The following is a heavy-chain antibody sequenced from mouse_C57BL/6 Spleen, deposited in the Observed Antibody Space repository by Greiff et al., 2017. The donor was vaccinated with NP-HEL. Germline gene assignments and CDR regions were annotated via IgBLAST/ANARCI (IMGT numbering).Heavy chain of an antibody. V-gene: IGHV1-80*01. D-gene: IGHD1-1*01. J-gene: IGHJ4*01. CDR1: GYAFSSYW. CDR2: IYPGDGDT. Sequence: QVQLKQSGAELVKPGASVKISCKASGYAFSSYWMNWVKQRPGKGLEWIGQIYPGDGDTNYNGKFKGKATLTADKSSTTAYLQLSSLTSEDAAVYFCARLEGSSYRYAMDDWGQGTSVTVSS. CDR3: ARLEGSSYRYAMDD.